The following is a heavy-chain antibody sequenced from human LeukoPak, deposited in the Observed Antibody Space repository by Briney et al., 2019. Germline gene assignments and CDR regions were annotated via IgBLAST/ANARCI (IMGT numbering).Heavy chain of an antibody. D-gene: IGHD2-15*01. Sequence: PGGSLRLSCAVFGFTFTTYWMSWVRQAPGKGLEWVANIKQDGSEKYHVDSVKGRFTISRDNAKNSLYLQMNSLRAEDTAVYYCARTPRGYCSGGRCNYHGMDVWGQGTTVTVSS. V-gene: IGHV3-7*01. CDR2: IKQDGSEK. CDR1: GFTFTTYW. J-gene: IGHJ6*02. CDR3: ARTPRGYCSGGRCNYHGMDV.